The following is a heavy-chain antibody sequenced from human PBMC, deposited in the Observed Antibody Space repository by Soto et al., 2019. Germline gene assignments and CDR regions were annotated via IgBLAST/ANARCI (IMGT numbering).Heavy chain of an antibody. Sequence: QVQLVESGGGVVQPGRSLRLSCAASGFTFSGYAMHWVRQAPGKGLEWVAATSYDENFKYYADSVKGRFTISRDNSKNTLFLQVNSLRTEDTAMYYCARQGGSSGIWYFDYWGQGSLVTVSS. CDR2: TSYDENFK. V-gene: IGHV3-30*04. D-gene: IGHD6-6*01. CDR3: ARQGGSSGIWYFDY. CDR1: GFTFSGYA. J-gene: IGHJ4*02.